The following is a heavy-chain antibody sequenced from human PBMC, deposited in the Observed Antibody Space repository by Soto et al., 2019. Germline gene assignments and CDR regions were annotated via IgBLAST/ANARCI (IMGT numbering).Heavy chain of an antibody. CDR2: ISYDGSKK. CDR3: AKDQDYASGSPLLP. CDR1: GLIFSNFD. Sequence: PGGSLRLSCAASGLIFSNFDMHWVRQAPGKGLEWVAVISYDGSKKYYADSVKGRFTISRDNSKNTLYLQMNSLRAEDTAVYYCAKDQDYASGSPLLPWGQGSLVTASS. J-gene: IGHJ5*02. V-gene: IGHV3-30*18. D-gene: IGHD3-10*01.